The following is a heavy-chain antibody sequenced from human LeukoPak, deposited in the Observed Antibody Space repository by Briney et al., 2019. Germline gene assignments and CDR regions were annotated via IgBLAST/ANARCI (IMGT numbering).Heavy chain of an antibody. Sequence: SQTLSLTCTVSGGSISSGGYYWSWIRQHPGKGLEWIGYIYYSGSTYYNSSLKSRVTISVDTSKNQFSLKLSSVTAADTAVYYCARDRSQDYYYYYMDVWGKGTTVTVSS. V-gene: IGHV4-31*03. J-gene: IGHJ6*03. CDR3: ARDRSQDYYYYYMDV. CDR1: GGSISSGGYY. CDR2: IYYSGST.